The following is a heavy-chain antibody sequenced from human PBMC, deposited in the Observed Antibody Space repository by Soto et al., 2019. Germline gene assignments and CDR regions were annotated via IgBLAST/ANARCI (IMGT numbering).Heavy chain of an antibody. Sequence: EVQLVESGGGVVQPGGSLRLSCAASGFSFSRHWMHWVRQVPGQGLKWVSRIDNAGVGTSYADSVKGRFTMSRDNAKNTLYMQMNDLRVEDKALYFGARLGGFDPTHDYWGQGALVTVSS. CDR2: IDNAGVGT. D-gene: IGHD1-26*01. J-gene: IGHJ4*02. CDR1: GFSFSRHW. CDR3: ARLGGFDPTHDY. V-gene: IGHV3-74*01.